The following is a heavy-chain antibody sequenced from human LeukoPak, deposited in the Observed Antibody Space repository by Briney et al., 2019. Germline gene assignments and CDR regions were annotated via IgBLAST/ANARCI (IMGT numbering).Heavy chain of an antibody. CDR1: GFTFGDYA. V-gene: IGHV3-15*01. J-gene: IGHJ4*02. Sequence: NPGRSLRLSCTASGFTFGDYAMSWVRQAPGKGLEWVGRIKSRTDGGTTDYAAPVKGRFTISRDDSKNTLSLQMNSLKTEDTAVYYCTTITMIREHEDYWGQGTLVTVSS. D-gene: IGHD3-10*01. CDR3: TTITMIREHEDY. CDR2: IKSRTDGGTT.